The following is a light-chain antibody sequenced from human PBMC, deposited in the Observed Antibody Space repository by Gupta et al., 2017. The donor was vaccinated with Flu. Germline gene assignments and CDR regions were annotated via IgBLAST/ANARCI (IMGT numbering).Light chain of an antibody. CDR1: RSNIGGNT. CDR2: EDI. V-gene: IGLV1-51*02. CDR3: DTWDSGRTTAL. Sequence: KVTISCSGGRSNIGGNTVSWYQLLPGTVPNLLIFEDIKRPSGIPDRFSGSKSGTSATLAITGLQTGDEADYYCDTWDSGRTTALFGGGTKVTVL. J-gene: IGLJ2*01.